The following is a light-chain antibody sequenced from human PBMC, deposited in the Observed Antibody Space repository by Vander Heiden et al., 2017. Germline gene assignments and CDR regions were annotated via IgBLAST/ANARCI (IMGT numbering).Light chain of an antibody. CDR1: QDISNY. V-gene: IGKV1-33*01. CDR3: QQYDNLPT. CDR2: DAS. J-gene: IGKJ2*01. Sequence: DIQMTQSPSSLSASVGDRVTITCQASQDISNYLNWYQQKPGKAPKLLIYDASNLETGVPSRFSGSGSGTDFTFTISSLQPEDIATYYFQQYDNLPTF.